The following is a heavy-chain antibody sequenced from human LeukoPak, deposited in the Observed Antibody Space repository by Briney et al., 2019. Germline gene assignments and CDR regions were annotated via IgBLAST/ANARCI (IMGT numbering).Heavy chain of an antibody. V-gene: IGHV3-11*01. CDR3: ARAAYNWN. CDR1: GFSIRDYV. J-gene: IGHJ4*02. Sequence: KPGGSLRLSCAASGFSIRDYVMSWVRQAPGKGLEWVSYIDPSGTALYYADSVKGRFTVSRDNGKNSLSLQLRSLRAEDTALDYCARAAYNWNWGQGTLVTVSS. D-gene: IGHD1-20*01. CDR2: IDPSGTAL.